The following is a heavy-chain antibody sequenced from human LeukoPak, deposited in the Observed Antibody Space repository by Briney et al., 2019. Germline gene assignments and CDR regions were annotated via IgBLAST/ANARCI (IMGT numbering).Heavy chain of an antibody. Sequence: PGESLKISCKGSGYSFTSYWIGWVRQMPGKGLEWMGIIYPGDSDTRYSPSFQGQVTISADKSISTAYLQWSSLKASDAAMYYCARSVYGSGSSTHFDYWGQGTLVTVSS. CDR3: ARSVYGSGSSTHFDY. D-gene: IGHD3-10*01. J-gene: IGHJ4*02. CDR1: GYSFTSYW. V-gene: IGHV5-51*01. CDR2: IYPGDSDT.